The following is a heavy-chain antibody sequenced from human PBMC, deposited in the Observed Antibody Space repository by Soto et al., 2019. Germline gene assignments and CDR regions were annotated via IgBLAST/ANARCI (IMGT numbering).Heavy chain of an antibody. Sequence: SETLSLTCTVSGGSISSHYWSWVRQAPGKGLEWIGHIYYRGSTNYNPSLRSRSTISVDTSKNQFSLKLNSVTTADAAVYYCASDGREAYGMDVWGQGTKVTVSS. J-gene: IGHJ6*02. CDR2: IYYRGST. CDR3: ASDGREAYGMDV. D-gene: IGHD1-26*01. V-gene: IGHV4-59*11. CDR1: GGSISSHY.